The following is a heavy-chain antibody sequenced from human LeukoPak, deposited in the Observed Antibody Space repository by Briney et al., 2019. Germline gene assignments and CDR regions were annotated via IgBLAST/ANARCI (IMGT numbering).Heavy chain of an antibody. J-gene: IGHJ4*02. V-gene: IGHV3-7*01. CDR1: GFTFSSYW. Sequence: GGSLRLSCAASGFTFSSYWMSWVRQAPGKGLEWVANIKQDGSEKYYVDSVKGRFTISRDNAKKSLYLQMNSLRAEDTAVYYCARANSGTYRAGDYWGQGTLVTVSS. CDR2: IKQDGSEK. CDR3: ARANSGTYRAGDY. D-gene: IGHD1-26*01.